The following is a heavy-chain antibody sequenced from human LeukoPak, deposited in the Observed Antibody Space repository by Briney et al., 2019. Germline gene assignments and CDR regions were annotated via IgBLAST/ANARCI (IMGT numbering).Heavy chain of an antibody. CDR2: INTDGTRT. Sequence: GGSLRLSCAASGFTFKNNWMHWVRQAPGKGLMWVSRINTDGTRTTYADSVRGRFTISRDNAKSTLYLQMSGLKAEDTAVYYCARIIGYSNQFDYWGQGTLVTASS. CDR1: GFTFKNNW. CDR3: ARIIGYSNQFDY. V-gene: IGHV3-74*01. J-gene: IGHJ4*02. D-gene: IGHD5-18*01.